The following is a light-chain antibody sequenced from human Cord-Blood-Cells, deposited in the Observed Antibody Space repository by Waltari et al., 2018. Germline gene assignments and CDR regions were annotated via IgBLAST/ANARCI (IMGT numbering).Light chain of an antibody. CDR1: SSDVGGHNY. J-gene: IGLJ2*01. CDR2: DVS. CDR3: SSYTSSSTLV. Sequence: QSALTQPASVSGSPGQSITISCPGTSSDVGGHNYVSWYQQHPGKAPKLMIYDVSNRHSGVSNRFSGSKSGNTASLTISGLQAEDEADYYCSSYTSSSTLVFGGGTKLTVL. V-gene: IGLV2-14*01.